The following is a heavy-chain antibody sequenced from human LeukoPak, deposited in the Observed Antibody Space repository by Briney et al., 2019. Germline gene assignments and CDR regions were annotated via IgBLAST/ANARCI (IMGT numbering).Heavy chain of an antibody. Sequence: GGSLRLSCAASGFTFSSYWMYWVRHAPGKGLVWVSRINSDGSSTSYADSVKGRFTISRDNAKNTLYLQMNSLRAEDTAVYYCARAYCSGGSCPYWYFDLWGRGTLVTVSS. V-gene: IGHV3-74*01. CDR1: GFTFSSYW. CDR3: ARAYCSGGSCPYWYFDL. J-gene: IGHJ2*01. CDR2: INSDGSST. D-gene: IGHD2-15*01.